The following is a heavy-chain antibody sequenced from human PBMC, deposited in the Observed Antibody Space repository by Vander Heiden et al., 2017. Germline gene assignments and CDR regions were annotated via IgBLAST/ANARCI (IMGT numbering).Heavy chain of an antibody. CDR3: ARDYGDYIGGGYYYYYGMDV. J-gene: IGHJ6*02. CDR2: IYYSGST. D-gene: IGHD4-17*01. CDR1: GGSISSSSYY. Sequence: QLQLQESRPGLVKPSETLSLTCTVSGGSISSSSYYWGWIRQPPGKGLEWIGSIYYSGSTYYNPSLKSRVTISVDTSKNQFSLKLSSVTAADTAVYYCARDYGDYIGGGYYYYYGMDVWGQGTTVTVSS. V-gene: IGHV4-39*01.